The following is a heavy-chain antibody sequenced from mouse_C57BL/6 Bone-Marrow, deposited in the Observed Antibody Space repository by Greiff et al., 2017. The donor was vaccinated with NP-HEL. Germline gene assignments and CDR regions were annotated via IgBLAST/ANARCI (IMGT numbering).Heavy chain of an antibody. V-gene: IGHV1-53*01. CDR2: INPSNGGT. CDR3: ARRALYYGNYLYYFDY. Sequence: QVQLQQPGTELVKPGASVKLSCKASGYTFTSYWMHWVKQRPGQGLEWIGNINPSNGGTNYNEKFKSKATLTVDKSSSTAYMQLSSLTSEDSAVYYCARRALYYGNYLYYFDYWGQGTTLTVSS. D-gene: IGHD2-1*01. CDR1: GYTFTSYW. J-gene: IGHJ2*01.